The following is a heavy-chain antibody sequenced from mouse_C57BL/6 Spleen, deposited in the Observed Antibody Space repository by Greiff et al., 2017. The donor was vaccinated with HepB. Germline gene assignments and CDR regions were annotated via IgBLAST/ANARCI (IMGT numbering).Heavy chain of an antibody. V-gene: IGHV1-76*01. Sequence: VQLQQSGAELVRPGASVKLPCKASGYTFTDYYINWVKQRPGQGLEWIARIYPGSGNTYYNEKFKGKATLTAEKSSSTAYMQLSSLTSEDSAVYFCARYYDYDGFAYWGQGTLVTVSA. CDR1: GYTFTDYY. D-gene: IGHD2-4*01. CDR3: ARYYDYDGFAY. J-gene: IGHJ3*01. CDR2: IYPGSGNT.